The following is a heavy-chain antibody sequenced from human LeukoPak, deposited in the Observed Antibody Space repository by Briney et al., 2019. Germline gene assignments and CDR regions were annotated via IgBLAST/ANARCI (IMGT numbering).Heavy chain of an antibody. CDR2: IYHTGTT. CDR1: GGSLSPYY. J-gene: IGHJ1*01. Sequence: PLETLSLTCTVSGGSLSPYYWTWIRQPPGKGLEWIGYIYHTGTTRYNPSLNSRVTISVETSKNQFSLRLNSVTAADTAIYYCARLDSGDHGNIPHWGQGTLVTVSS. D-gene: IGHD1-26*01. CDR3: ARLDSGDHGNIPH. V-gene: IGHV4-59*08.